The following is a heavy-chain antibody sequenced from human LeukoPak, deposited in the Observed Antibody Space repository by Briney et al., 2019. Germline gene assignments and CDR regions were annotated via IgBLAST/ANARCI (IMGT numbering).Heavy chain of an antibody. CDR2: ISSSGSTI. V-gene: IGHV3-11*01. CDR3: ARVRQYYDFWSGYPNYFDY. D-gene: IGHD3-3*01. J-gene: IGHJ4*02. Sequence: GGSLRLSCAASGFTFSDYYMSWIRQAPGKGLEWVSYISSSGSTIYYADSVKGRFTISRDNAKNSLYLQINSLRAEDTAVYYCARVRQYYDFWSGYPNYFDYWGQGTLVTVSS. CDR1: GFTFSDYY.